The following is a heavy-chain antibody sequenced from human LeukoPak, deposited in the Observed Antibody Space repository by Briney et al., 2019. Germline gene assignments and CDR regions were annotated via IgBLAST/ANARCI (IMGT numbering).Heavy chain of an antibody. D-gene: IGHD6-6*01. CDR3: ARDAYSSSSVLDMDV. CDR1: GYTFTGYD. J-gene: IGHJ6*02. V-gene: IGHV1-2*02. Sequence: ASVKVSCKASGYTFTGYDVHWLRQAPGQGLEWMGWINPNSGGTKYAQKFQGRVTVTRDTSINTAYMELSRLRSDDTAAYYCARDAYSSSSVLDMDVWGQGTTVTVSS. CDR2: INPNSGGT.